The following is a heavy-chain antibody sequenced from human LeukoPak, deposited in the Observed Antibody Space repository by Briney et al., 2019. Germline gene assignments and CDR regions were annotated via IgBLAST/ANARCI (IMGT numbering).Heavy chain of an antibody. V-gene: IGHV4-59*01. CDR3: ARAIWFGELGEIDY. D-gene: IGHD3-10*01. Sequence: SETLSLTCTVYGGSISSYYWSWIRQPPGTGLECIGYIYYSGSTNYNPSLKIRGTISVETSKHQFSLKLSSVPAADTAVYYCARAIWFGELGEIDYWGQGTLVTVSS. CDR2: IYYSGST. CDR1: GGSISSYY. J-gene: IGHJ4*02.